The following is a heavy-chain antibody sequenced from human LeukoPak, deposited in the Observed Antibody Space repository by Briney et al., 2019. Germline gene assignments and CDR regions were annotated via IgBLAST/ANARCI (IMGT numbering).Heavy chain of an antibody. CDR3: ARHSPGMVPAAMVQYFQH. CDR1: GYSFTSYW. J-gene: IGHJ1*01. V-gene: IGHV5-51*01. CDR2: IYPGDSDT. Sequence: GESLKISCKGSGYSFTSYWIGWVRQMPGKGLEWMGIIYPGDSDTRYSPSFQGQVTISADKSISTAYLQWSSLKASDTAMYYCARHSPGMVPAAMVQYFQHWGQGTLVTVSS. D-gene: IGHD2-2*01.